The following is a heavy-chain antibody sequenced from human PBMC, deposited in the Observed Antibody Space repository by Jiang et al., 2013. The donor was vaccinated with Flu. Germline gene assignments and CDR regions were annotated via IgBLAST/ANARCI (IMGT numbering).Heavy chain of an antibody. V-gene: IGHV4-31*03. Sequence: GPGLVKPSQTLSLTCTVSGGSISSGGYYWSWIRQHPGKGLEWIGYIYYSGSTYYNPSLKSRVTISVDTSKNQFSLKLSSVTAADTAVYYCARSSSWEGVFDYWGQGTLVTVSS. J-gene: IGHJ4*02. D-gene: IGHD6-13*01. CDR1: GGSISSGGYY. CDR3: ARSSSWEGVFDY. CDR2: IYYSGST.